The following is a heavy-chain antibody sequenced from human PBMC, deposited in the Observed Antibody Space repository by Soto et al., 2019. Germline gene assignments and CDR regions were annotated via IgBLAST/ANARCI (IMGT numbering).Heavy chain of an antibody. J-gene: IGHJ4*01. CDR3: AGGIAAAVPDWVDH. CDR1: GGSISSSSYY. CDR2: IYYSGST. V-gene: IGHV4-39*01. Sequence: SETLSLTCTVSGGSISSSSYYWGWIRQPPGKGLEWIGSIYYSGSTYYNPSLKSRVTISVDTSKNQFSLKLSSVTAADTAVYYCAGGIAAAVPDWVDHGGQGAQDAVSS. D-gene: IGHD6-13*01.